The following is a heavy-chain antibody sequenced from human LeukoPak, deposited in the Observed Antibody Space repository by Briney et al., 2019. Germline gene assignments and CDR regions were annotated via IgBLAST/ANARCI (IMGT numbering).Heavy chain of an antibody. V-gene: IGHV4-59*01. CDR3: ARGRIGGPKAPFDY. J-gene: IGHJ4*02. CDR2: IYDSGST. CDR1: GGSISNYC. D-gene: IGHD3-16*01. Sequence: SETLSLTCTVSGGSISNYCWSWIRQPPGKGLEWIGHIYDSGSTTYNPSLKSRVTMSVDTSKNQFSLNLSSVTAADTAVYYCARGRIGGPKAPFDYWGQGTLVTVSS.